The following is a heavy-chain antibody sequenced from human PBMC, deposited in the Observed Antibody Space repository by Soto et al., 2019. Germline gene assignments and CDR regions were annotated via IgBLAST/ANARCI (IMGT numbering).Heavy chain of an antibody. V-gene: IGHV3-66*01. Sequence: EVQLVESGGGLVQPGGSLRLSCAASGVTVSSNYMSWVRQAPGKGLEWVSVIYSGGSTYYADSVKGRFTISRDNSKSTLYLQMSSRRVEDTAVYYCARDGYNYGGGYFDYWGQGTLVTVSS. CDR2: IYSGGST. D-gene: IGHD5-18*01. CDR1: GVTVSSNY. CDR3: ARDGYNYGGGYFDY. J-gene: IGHJ4*02.